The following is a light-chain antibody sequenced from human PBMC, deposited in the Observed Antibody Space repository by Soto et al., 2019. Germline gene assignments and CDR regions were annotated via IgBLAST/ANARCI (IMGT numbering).Light chain of an antibody. Sequence: DIQMTQSPSSLSASVRDRVTITCRASQNINTYLNWYQQKPGKALKLHIYGTSRLQSGVTSRFSGSGSGTDITLTISSLQPEDFATYYCQQSYTTPRTFCQGTKVDIK. J-gene: IGKJ1*01. V-gene: IGKV1-39*01. CDR1: QNINTY. CDR3: QQSYTTPRT. CDR2: GTS.